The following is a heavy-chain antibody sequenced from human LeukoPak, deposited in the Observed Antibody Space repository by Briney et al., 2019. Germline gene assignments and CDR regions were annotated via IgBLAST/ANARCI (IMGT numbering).Heavy chain of an antibody. J-gene: IGHJ4*02. CDR1: GYTFTSYG. CDR2: ISAYNDDT. CDR3: ARDPDDYGDYAPFDY. D-gene: IGHD4-17*01. Sequence: ASVKVSCKASGYTFTSYGITWVRQAPGQGLEWMGGISAYNDDTNYAQKLQGRVTMTTDTSTSTAYMELRSLRSDDTAVYYCARDPDDYGDYAPFDYWGQGTLVTVSS. V-gene: IGHV1-18*01.